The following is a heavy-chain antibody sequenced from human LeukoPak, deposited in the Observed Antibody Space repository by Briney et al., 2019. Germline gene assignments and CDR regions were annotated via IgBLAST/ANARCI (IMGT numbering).Heavy chain of an antibody. Sequence: SETLSLTCTVSGGSISSGDYYWSWIRQPPGKGLEWIGYIYYSGSTYYNPSLKSRVTISVDTSKNQFSQKLSSVTAADTAVYYCARAGAYGDYEVAWFDPWGQGTLVTVSS. V-gene: IGHV4-30-4*01. J-gene: IGHJ5*02. CDR1: GGSISSGDYY. CDR3: ARAGAYGDYEVAWFDP. CDR2: IYYSGST. D-gene: IGHD4-17*01.